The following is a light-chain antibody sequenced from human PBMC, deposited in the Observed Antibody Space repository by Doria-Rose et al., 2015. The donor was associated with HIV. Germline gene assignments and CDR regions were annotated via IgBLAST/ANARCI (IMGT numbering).Light chain of an antibody. Sequence: TQSPGTLSLSPGERATLSCRASQSFSSTYLAWYQQKPGQAPSLLIYDGSTRATGIPDGFSASGSGTDFTLTINRLEREDFALYYCHQYGTSWTFGQGTKVEI. V-gene: IGKV3-20*01. J-gene: IGKJ1*01. CDR1: QSFSSTY. CDR3: HQYGTSWT. CDR2: DGS.